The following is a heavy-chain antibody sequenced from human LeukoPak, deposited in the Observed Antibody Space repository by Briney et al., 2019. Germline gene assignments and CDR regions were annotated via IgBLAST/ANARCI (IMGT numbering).Heavy chain of an antibody. Sequence: GGSLRLSCAASAFTFSSYWMHWVRQAPGKGLEWVSSISSSSSYIYYADSVKGRFTISRDNAKNSLYLQMNSLRAEDTAVYYCARGTTGTTMDAFDIWGQGTMVTVSS. D-gene: IGHD1-1*01. J-gene: IGHJ3*02. V-gene: IGHV3-21*01. CDR3: ARGTTGTTMDAFDI. CDR2: ISSSSSYI. CDR1: AFTFSSYW.